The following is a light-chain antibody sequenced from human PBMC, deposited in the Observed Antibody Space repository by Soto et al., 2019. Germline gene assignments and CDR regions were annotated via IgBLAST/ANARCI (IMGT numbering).Light chain of an antibody. Sequence: EIVMTQSPATLAVSPGERAALSCRASQSVSSNFAWYQQNPGQAPRLLIYGASSRATGTPARFSGSGCGTEFTLTISSLQSEDFAVYYCQQYNNWSYTFGLGTKLEMK. J-gene: IGKJ2*01. CDR1: QSVSSN. CDR3: QQYNNWSYT. CDR2: GAS. V-gene: IGKV3-15*01.